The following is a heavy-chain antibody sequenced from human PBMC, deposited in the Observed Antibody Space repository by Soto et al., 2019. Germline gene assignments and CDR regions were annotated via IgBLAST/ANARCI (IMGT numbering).Heavy chain of an antibody. Sequence: EVQLVESGGGLVQPGGSLRLSCAASGFTFSHYWMTWVRQAPGKGLEWVDNMKEDGSDKNYVDSVKGRFTISRDNAKNSLSLQMNSLRAEATAMYYCARGGSESDYWGQGTLVTVSS. CDR3: ARGGSESDY. V-gene: IGHV3-7*01. CDR1: GFTFSHYW. D-gene: IGHD3-16*01. J-gene: IGHJ4*02. CDR2: MKEDGSDK.